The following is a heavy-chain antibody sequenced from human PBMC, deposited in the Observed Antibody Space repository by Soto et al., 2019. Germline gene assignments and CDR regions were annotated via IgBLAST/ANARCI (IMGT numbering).Heavy chain of an antibody. D-gene: IGHD6-6*01. V-gene: IGHV4-4*03. CDR2: IYHSGST. J-gene: IGHJ4*02. Sequence: KLRRTLSLTCAVSGGSISSSNWWSWVRQPPGKGLEWIGEIYHSGSTNYNPSLKSRVTISVDKSKNQFSLKLSSVTAADTAVYYCARATTYSSSREFDYWGQGTLVTVSS. CDR3: ARATTYSSSREFDY. CDR1: GGSISSSNW.